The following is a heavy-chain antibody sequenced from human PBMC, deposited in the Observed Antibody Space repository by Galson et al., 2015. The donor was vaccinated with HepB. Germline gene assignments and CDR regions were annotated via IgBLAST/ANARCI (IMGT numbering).Heavy chain of an antibody. V-gene: IGHV3-30-3*01. CDR1: GFTFSDYA. Sequence: SLRLSCAASGFTFSDYAMHWVRQAPGKGLEWVAIISYDGNIKYFADSVKGRFTISRDDSKNTLYLQMGSLRPEDTAVYYCAREGGCTNGVCYGSDSWGQGTLVTVSS. J-gene: IGHJ4*02. D-gene: IGHD2-8*01. CDR3: AREGGCTNGVCYGSDS. CDR2: ISYDGNIK.